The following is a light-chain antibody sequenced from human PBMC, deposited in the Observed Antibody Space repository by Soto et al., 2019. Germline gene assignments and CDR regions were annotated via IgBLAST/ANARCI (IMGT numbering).Light chain of an antibody. CDR1: SSDVGAYHF. CDR3: SSYTSSNTPYV. Sequence: QSVLTQPASVSGSPGQSITISCTGSSSDVGAYHFVSWYQHHPGKAPKLILYEVTARPSGVSSRFSGSKSGNTASLTISGIQADEEANYSCSSYTSSNTPYVFGTGTKVTVL. V-gene: IGLV2-14*01. J-gene: IGLJ1*01. CDR2: EVT.